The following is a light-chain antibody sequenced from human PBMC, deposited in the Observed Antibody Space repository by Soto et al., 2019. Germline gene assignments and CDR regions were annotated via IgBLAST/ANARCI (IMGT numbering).Light chain of an antibody. CDR3: QSYDSSLSVYVV. Sequence: QSVLTQPPSVSGAPGQRVTISCTGSSSNIGAGYDVHWYQQLPGTAPKLLIYGNSNRPSGVPDRFSGSKSGTSASLAITGLQAEDEADDYCQSYDSSLSVYVVFGGGTKLTVL. CDR1: SSNIGAGYD. V-gene: IGLV1-40*01. J-gene: IGLJ2*01. CDR2: GNS.